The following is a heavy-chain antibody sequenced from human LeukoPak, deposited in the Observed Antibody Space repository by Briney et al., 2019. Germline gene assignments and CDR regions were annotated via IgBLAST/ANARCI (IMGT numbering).Heavy chain of an antibody. D-gene: IGHD5-12*01. CDR1: GGSISSSSYY. CDR2: IYYSGST. V-gene: IGHV4-39*07. J-gene: IGHJ4*02. Sequence: SETLSLTCTVSGGSISSSSYYWDWIRQPPGKGLEWIGSIYYSGSTYYNPSLKSRVTMSVDTSKNQFSLKLNSVTAADTAVYYCATVVATGGDNDYWGQGTLVTVSS. CDR3: ATVVATGGDNDY.